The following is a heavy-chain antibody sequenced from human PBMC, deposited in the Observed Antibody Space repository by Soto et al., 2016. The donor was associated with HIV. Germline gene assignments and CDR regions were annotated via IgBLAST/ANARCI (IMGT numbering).Heavy chain of an antibody. J-gene: IGHJ6*03. CDR1: GFTFSSYA. V-gene: IGHV3-23*04. D-gene: IGHD3-22*01. CDR3: ARGDSTIYYYYYYFMDV. CDR2: ISGSGGST. Sequence: EVQLVESGGGLVKPGGSLRLSCAASGFTFSSYAMSWVRQAPGKGLEWVSVISGSGGSTYYADSVKGRFTISRDNSKNTLYLQMNSLRAEDTAVYYCARGDSTIYYYYYYFMDVWGKGTTVTVSS.